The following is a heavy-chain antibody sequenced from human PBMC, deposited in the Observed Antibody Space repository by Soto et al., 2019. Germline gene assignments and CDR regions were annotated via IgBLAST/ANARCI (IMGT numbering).Heavy chain of an antibody. CDR2: ISYDGSNK. Sequence: QVQLVESGGGVVQPGRSLRLSCAASGFTFSSYGMHWVRQAPGKGLEWVAVISYDGSNKYYADSVKGRFTISRDNSKNTLYLQMNSLRAEDTAVYYCAKSVTDDSSRENWFDPWGQGTLVTVSS. V-gene: IGHV3-30*18. J-gene: IGHJ5*02. CDR3: AKSVTDDSSRENWFDP. D-gene: IGHD6-13*01. CDR1: GFTFSSYG.